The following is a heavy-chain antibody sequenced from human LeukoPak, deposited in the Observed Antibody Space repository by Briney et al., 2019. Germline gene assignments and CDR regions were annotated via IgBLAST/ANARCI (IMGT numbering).Heavy chain of an antibody. D-gene: IGHD2-15*01. CDR2: THGNGGNT. CDR3: VRDNYGMDV. V-gene: IGHV3-64D*06. Sequence: GGSLRLSCSASGFTFNNYAMYWVRQAPGKELEHVSVTHGNGGNTYYADSVKGRFTISRDNSKNTLYLQLGSLRVEDTAVYYCVRDNYGMDVWGQGTTVTVSS. CDR1: GFTFNNYA. J-gene: IGHJ6*02.